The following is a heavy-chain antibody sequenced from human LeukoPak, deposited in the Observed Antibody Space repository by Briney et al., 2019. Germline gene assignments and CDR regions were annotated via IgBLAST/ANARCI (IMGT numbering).Heavy chain of an antibody. D-gene: IGHD1-26*01. V-gene: IGHV4-34*01. Sequence: SETLSPTCAVYGVSFSGYYWSWIRQPPGKGLEWIGEINHSGSTNYNPSLKSRVTISVDTSKNQFSLKLSSVTAADTAVYYCARAKGLLDAFDIWGQGTMVTVSS. CDR3: ARAKGLLDAFDI. CDR1: GVSFSGYY. J-gene: IGHJ3*02. CDR2: INHSGST.